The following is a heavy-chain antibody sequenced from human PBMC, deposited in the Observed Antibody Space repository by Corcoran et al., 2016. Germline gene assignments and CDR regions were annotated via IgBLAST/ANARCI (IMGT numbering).Heavy chain of an antibody. J-gene: IGHJ4*02. CDR3: ASQIDSSGYYPFDY. CDR1: GGSISSYY. Sequence: QVQLQESGPGLVKPSETLSLTCTVSGGSISSYYWSWIRPPAGKGLEWIGRIYTSGSTNYNPSLKSRVTMSVDTSKNQFSLKLSSVTAADTAVYYCASQIDSSGYYPFDYWGQGTLVTVSS. V-gene: IGHV4-4*07. CDR2: IYTSGST. D-gene: IGHD3-22*01.